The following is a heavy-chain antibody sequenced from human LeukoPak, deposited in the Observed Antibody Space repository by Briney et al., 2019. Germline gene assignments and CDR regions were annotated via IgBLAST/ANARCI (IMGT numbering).Heavy chain of an antibody. Sequence: SGPTLVNPTQTLTLTCTFSGFSVNTSGVGVGWIRQHPGKGLEWIGYIYYSGSTYYNPSLKSRVTISVDTSKNQFSLKLSSVTAADTAVYYCASGGKASPNGYWGQGTLVTVSS. D-gene: IGHD3-16*01. V-gene: IGHV4-31*03. CDR1: GFSVNTSGVG. J-gene: IGHJ4*02. CDR3: ASGGKASPNGY. CDR2: IYYSGST.